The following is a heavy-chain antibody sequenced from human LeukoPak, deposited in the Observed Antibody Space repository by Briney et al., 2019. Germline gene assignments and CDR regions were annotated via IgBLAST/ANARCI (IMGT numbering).Heavy chain of an antibody. CDR1: GASISSYY. Sequence: SETLSVTCNVSGASISSYYGRWIRQPPGKGLEYIGYIHYSGSTNYNPSLKSRITMSVDTSKNQFSLNLRSVTAADTAVYYCARHYGSGSYPLDYWGQGTLVTVSS. D-gene: IGHD3-10*01. CDR3: ARHYGSGSYPLDY. J-gene: IGHJ4*02. CDR2: IHYSGST. V-gene: IGHV4-59*08.